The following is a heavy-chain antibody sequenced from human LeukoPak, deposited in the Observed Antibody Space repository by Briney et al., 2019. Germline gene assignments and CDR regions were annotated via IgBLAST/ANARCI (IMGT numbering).Heavy chain of an antibody. Sequence: GGSLRLSCAASGFTFSSYSMNWVRQAPGKGLEWVSSISSSSSYIYYADSVKGRFTISRDNAKNSLYLQMSSLRAEDTAAYYCARGWWDPLPPPPVYYMDVWGKGTTVTVSS. CDR2: ISSSSSYI. CDR1: GFTFSSYS. D-gene: IGHD1-26*01. V-gene: IGHV3-21*01. CDR3: ARGWWDPLPPPPVYYMDV. J-gene: IGHJ6*03.